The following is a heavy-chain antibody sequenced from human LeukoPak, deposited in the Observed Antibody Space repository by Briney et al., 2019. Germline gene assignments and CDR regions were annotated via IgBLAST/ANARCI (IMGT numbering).Heavy chain of an antibody. CDR3: ARGNRYCSGGSCSRAFDI. D-gene: IGHD2-15*01. J-gene: IGHJ3*02. Sequence: SETLSLTCTVSGGSISSYYWSWIRQPPGKGLEWIGHIYYSGSTNYNPSLKSRVTISVDTSKNQFSLKLSSVTAADTAVYYCARGNRYCSGGSCSRAFDIWGQGTMVTVSS. CDR2: IYYSGST. CDR1: GGSISSYY. V-gene: IGHV4-59*01.